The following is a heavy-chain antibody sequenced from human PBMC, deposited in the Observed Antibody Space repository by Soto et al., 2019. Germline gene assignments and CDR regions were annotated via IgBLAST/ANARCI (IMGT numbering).Heavy chain of an antibody. CDR1: GGSISSYY. CDR2: IYYSGST. V-gene: IGHV4-59*08. D-gene: IGHD7-27*01. CDR3: ARQLGPDSTRYYYYYMDV. J-gene: IGHJ6*03. Sequence: SETLSLTCTVSGGSISSYYWSWIRQPPGKGLEWIGYIYYSGSTNYNPSLKSRVTISVDTPKSQFSLKRGSVTAADTAVYYCARQLGPDSTRYYYYYMDVWGKGTTVTVSS.